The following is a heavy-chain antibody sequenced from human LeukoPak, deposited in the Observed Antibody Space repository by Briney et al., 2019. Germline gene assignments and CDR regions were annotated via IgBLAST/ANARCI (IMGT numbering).Heavy chain of an antibody. CDR2: ISAYNGDT. D-gene: IGHD4-17*01. V-gene: IGHV1-18*01. J-gene: IGHJ5*02. CDR1: GYTFTSYG. Sequence: GASVKVSCKASGYTFTSYGISWVRQAPGQGLEWMGWISAYNGDTNYAQILQGRVTMTTDTSTSTAYMGLRSLRSDDTAVYYCARVFYGDYNWFDPWGQGTLVTVSS. CDR3: ARVFYGDYNWFDP.